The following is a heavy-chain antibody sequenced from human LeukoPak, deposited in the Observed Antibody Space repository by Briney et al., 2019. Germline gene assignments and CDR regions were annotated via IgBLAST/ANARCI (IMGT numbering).Heavy chain of an antibody. Sequence: MPSETLSLTCTVSGGSISSSSYYWGWIRQPPGKGLEWIGSIYYSGSTYYNPSLKSRVTISVDTSKNQFSLKLSSVTAADTAVYYCAREGYDILTGSGVYWGQGTLVTVSS. J-gene: IGHJ4*02. D-gene: IGHD3-9*01. V-gene: IGHV4-39*07. CDR3: AREGYDILTGSGVY. CDR2: IYYSGST. CDR1: GGSISSSSYY.